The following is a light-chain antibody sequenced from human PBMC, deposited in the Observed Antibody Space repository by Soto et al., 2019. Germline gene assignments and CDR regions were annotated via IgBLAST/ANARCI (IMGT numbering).Light chain of an antibody. CDR1: QSISIX. J-gene: IGKJ1*01. V-gene: IGKV1-5*03. CDR3: XXWNDYSWT. CDR2: KTS. Sequence: DIHMTQSPSTLSASVGDRVTITCRASQSISIXLAWYQQKPGKDPNLLIYKTSSLETGVPSRFSGSGSGTXXXXXXXXLXPDDXATXXXXXWNDYSWTFGQGTKVEVK.